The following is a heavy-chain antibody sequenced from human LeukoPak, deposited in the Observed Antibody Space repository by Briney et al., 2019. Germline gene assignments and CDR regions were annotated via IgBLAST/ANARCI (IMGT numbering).Heavy chain of an antibody. V-gene: IGHV1-24*01. CDR1: GYTLTELS. CDR2: FDPDDGET. Sequence: AASVKVSCKVSGYTLTELSMHWVRQAPGKGLEWMGGFDPDDGETIYAQKFQGRVTMTEDTSTDTAYMELSSLRSEDTAVYYCAALGPPNDYYGMDVWGQGTTVTVSS. J-gene: IGHJ6*02. CDR3: AALGPPNDYYGMDV.